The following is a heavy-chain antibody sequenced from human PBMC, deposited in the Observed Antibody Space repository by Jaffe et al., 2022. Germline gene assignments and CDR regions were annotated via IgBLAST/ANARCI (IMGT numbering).Heavy chain of an antibody. V-gene: IGHV2-70*01. CDR3: ARILSGSSGWNWFDP. Sequence: QVTLRESGPALVKPTQTLTLTCTFSGFSLSTSGMCVSWIRQPPGKALEWLALIDWDDDKYYSTSLKTRLTISKDTSKNQVVLTMTNMDPVDTATYYCARILSGSSGWNWFDPWGQGTLVTVSS. J-gene: IGHJ5*02. CDR1: GFSLSTSGMC. D-gene: IGHD6-19*01. CDR2: IDWDDDK.